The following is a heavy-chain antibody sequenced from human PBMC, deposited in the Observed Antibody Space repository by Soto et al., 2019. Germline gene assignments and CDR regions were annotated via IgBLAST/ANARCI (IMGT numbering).Heavy chain of an antibody. Sequence: QVQLQESGPGLVRPSETLSLTCTVSGGSFSSYCWTWIRQSPGKGLEWIGYIYYSGSTDYNPSLRGRLAISIDTSKNQCSLRLNSMTAADTAVYYCAGRDCSGTNCYYLDYYYMDVWGKGTTVTVSS. D-gene: IGHD2-2*01. V-gene: IGHV4-59*08. CDR2: IYYSGST. J-gene: IGHJ6*03. CDR1: GGSFSSYC. CDR3: AGRDCSGTNCYYLDYYYMDV.